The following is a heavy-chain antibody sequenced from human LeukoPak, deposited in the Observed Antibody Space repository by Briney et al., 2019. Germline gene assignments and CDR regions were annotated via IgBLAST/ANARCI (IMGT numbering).Heavy chain of an antibody. J-gene: IGHJ4*02. D-gene: IGHD5-18*01. V-gene: IGHV3-23*01. Sequence: PGESLRLSCGASGVTFSSYAMSWVRQAPGKGLEWVSAISGSGGSTYYADSVKGRFTISRDNSKNTLYLQMNSLRAEDTAVYYCAKDRYSYAYEYFDCWGQGTLVTVSS. CDR3: AKDRYSYAYEYFDC. CDR1: GVTFSSYA. CDR2: ISGSGGST.